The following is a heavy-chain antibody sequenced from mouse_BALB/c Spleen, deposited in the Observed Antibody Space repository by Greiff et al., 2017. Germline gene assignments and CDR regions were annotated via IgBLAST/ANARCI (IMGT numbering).Heavy chain of an antibody. CDR1: GFAFSSYD. J-gene: IGHJ4*01. CDR3: ARGDGYYVGAMDY. CDR2: ISSGGGST. V-gene: IGHV5-12-1*01. D-gene: IGHD2-3*01. Sequence: EVQVVESGGGLVKPGGSLKLSCAASGFAFSSYDMSWVRQTPEKRLEWVAYISSGGGSTYYPDTVKGRFTISRDNAKNTLYLQMSSLKSEDTAMYYCARGDGYYVGAMDYWGQGTSVTVSS.